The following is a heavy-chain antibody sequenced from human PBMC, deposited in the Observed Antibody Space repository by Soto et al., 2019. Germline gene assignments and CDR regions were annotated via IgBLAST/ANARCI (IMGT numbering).Heavy chain of an antibody. CDR1: GFTFSSYA. J-gene: IGHJ5*02. CDR3: ARDMVGGDLAAAVFDP. Sequence: LRLSCAASGFTFSSYAMSWVRQAPGKGLEWVSAISGSGGSTYYADSVKGRFTISRDNAKNSLYLQMNSLRAEDTAVYYCARDMVGGDLAAAVFDPWGQGTLVTVSS. V-gene: IGHV3-23*01. D-gene: IGHD6-13*01. CDR2: ISGSGGST.